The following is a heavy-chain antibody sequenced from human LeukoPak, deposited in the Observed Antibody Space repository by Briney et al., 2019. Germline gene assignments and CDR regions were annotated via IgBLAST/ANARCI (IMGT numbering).Heavy chain of an antibody. CDR2: IRYDGSNK. CDR3: ARDPPSRRAHYYGSGSYYDDY. CDR1: GFTFSSYG. Sequence: GGSLRLSCAASGFTFSSYGMHWVRQAPGKGLEWVAFIRYDGSNKYYADSVKGRFTISRDNSKNTLYLQMNSLRAEDTAVYYCARDPPSRRAHYYGSGSYYDDYWGQGTLVTVSS. J-gene: IGHJ4*02. D-gene: IGHD3-10*01. V-gene: IGHV3-30*02.